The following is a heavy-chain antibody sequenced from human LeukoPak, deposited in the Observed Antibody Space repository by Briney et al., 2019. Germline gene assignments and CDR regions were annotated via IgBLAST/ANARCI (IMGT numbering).Heavy chain of an antibody. CDR3: AREVADYGLGSSHNWFDP. J-gene: IGHJ5*02. CDR1: GFTFSSYD. CDR2: IGTAGDT. D-gene: IGHD3-10*01. Sequence: GGSLRLSCAASGFTFSSYDMHWVRQATGKGLEWVSAIGTAGDTYYPGSVKGRFTISRENAKNSLYLQMNSLRAGDTAAYYCAREVADYGLGSSHNWFDPWGQGTLVTVSS. V-gene: IGHV3-13*01.